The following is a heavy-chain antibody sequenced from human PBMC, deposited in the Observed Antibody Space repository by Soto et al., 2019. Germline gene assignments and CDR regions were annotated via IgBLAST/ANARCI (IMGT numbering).Heavy chain of an antibody. CDR1: GFTFSSYG. V-gene: IGHV3-33*01. D-gene: IGHD3-10*01. CDR3: ARDGDMVRGGGDGMDV. J-gene: IGHJ6*02. CDR2: IWHDGSNK. Sequence: QVQLVESGGGVVQPGRSLRLSCAASGFTFSSYGMHWVRQAPGKGLEWVAVIWHDGSNKYYADSVEGRFTISRDNSKSTLYLQMNSLRAEDTAVYYCARDGDMVRGGGDGMDVWGQGTTVTVSS.